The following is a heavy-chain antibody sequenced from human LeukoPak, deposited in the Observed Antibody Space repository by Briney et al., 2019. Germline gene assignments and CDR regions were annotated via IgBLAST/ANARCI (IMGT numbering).Heavy chain of an antibody. J-gene: IGHJ3*02. D-gene: IGHD3-22*01. CDR2: INPNSGGT. CDR3: ARAWYYYDSSGYHAFDI. Sequence: ASVKVSCKASGYTFTGYYMHWVRQAPGQGLEWMGWINPNSGGTNYAQKFQGWVTMTRDTSISTAYMELSRLRSDDTAVYYCARAWYYYDSSGYHAFDIWGQGTMVTVSS. CDR1: GYTFTGYY. V-gene: IGHV1-2*04.